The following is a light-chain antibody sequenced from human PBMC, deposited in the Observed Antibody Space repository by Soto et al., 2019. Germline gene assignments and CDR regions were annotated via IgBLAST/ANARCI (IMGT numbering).Light chain of an antibody. J-gene: IGLJ2*01. CDR3: QAWDSSYVV. CDR2: QDK. CDR1: KLGDKY. V-gene: IGLV3-1*01. Sequence: SYELTQPPSVSVSPGQTASIPCSGDKLGDKYACWYQQKPGQSPVLVIYQDKKRHSGIPERFSGSNSGNTATLTISGTQAMDEADYYCQAWDSSYVVFGGGTKLTVL.